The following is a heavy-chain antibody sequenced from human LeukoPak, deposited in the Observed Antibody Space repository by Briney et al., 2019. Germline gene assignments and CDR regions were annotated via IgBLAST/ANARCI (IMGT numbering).Heavy chain of an antibody. D-gene: IGHD6-19*01. CDR1: GGSINSHY. CDR3: VRRDNTGWNYFDH. Sequence: SETLSLTCTVSGGSINSHYWSWIREPPGKGLQWIGDIYYSERTNYNPSLRSRVTISVDTSKNQLSLKLTSVLAADTAMYYCVRRDNTGWNYFDHWGQGILVTVSS. CDR2: IYYSERT. V-gene: IGHV4-59*08. J-gene: IGHJ4*02.